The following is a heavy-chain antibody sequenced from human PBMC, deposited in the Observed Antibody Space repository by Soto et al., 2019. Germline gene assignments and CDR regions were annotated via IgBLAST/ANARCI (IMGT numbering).Heavy chain of an antibody. CDR1: GFTFSSYG. V-gene: IGHV3-33*01. Sequence: AGGSLRLSCAASGFTFSSYGMHWVRQAPGKGLERVAVIWYDGSNKYYADSVKGRFTISRDNSKDTLYLQMNSLRAEDTAVYYCARPYYDFWSGGPPHYYYGMGVWGQGTTVTVSS. CDR3: ARPYYDFWSGGPPHYYYGMGV. J-gene: IGHJ6*02. CDR2: IWYDGSNK. D-gene: IGHD3-3*01.